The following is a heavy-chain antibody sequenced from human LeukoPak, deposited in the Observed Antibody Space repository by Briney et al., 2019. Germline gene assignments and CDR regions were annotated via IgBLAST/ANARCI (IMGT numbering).Heavy chain of an antibody. J-gene: IGHJ5*01. CDR1: GYTFTSYG. V-gene: IGHV1-18*01. Sequence: EASVKVSCKASGYTFTSYGISWVRQAPGQGLEWMGWINAANGDTKHSQKFQGRVTITRDTSANIVYVELSSLISEDTAVYYCARPRASSSGNWFDSWGQGTLVTVSS. D-gene: IGHD6-13*01. CDR3: ARPRASSSGNWFDS. CDR2: INAANGDT.